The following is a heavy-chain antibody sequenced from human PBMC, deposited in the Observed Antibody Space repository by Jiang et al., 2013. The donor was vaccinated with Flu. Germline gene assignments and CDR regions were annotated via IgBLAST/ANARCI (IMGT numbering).Heavy chain of an antibody. CDR1: GYTFSSYY. D-gene: IGHD3-22*01. V-gene: IGHV1-46*01. J-gene: IGHJ4*02. CDR2: INPSGGST. CDR3: ARLHYFDRGGSLALRYFDY. Sequence: GAEVKKPGASVKVSCKASGYTFSSYYIHWVRQAPGQGLEWMGIINPSGGSTSYTQKFLDRVTMTRDTSTSTVYMELSGLRSEDTAVYYCARLHYFDRGGSLALRYFDYWGQGTLVIVSS.